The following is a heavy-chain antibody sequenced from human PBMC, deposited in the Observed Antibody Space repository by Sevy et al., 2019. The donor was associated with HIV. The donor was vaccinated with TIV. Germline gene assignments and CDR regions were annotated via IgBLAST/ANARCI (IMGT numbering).Heavy chain of an antibody. D-gene: IGHD6-13*01. CDR1: GDSVSSNSAA. CDR2: TYYRSKWYN. V-gene: IGHV6-1*01. Sequence: SQSLSLTCAISGDSVSSNSAAWNWIRQSPSRGLEWLGRTYYRSKWYNDYAVSVKSRITINPDTSKKQFSLQLNSVTPEDTAVYYCARALGSSSWYGGYYFDYWGQGTLVTVSS. CDR3: ARALGSSSWYGGYYFDY. J-gene: IGHJ4*02.